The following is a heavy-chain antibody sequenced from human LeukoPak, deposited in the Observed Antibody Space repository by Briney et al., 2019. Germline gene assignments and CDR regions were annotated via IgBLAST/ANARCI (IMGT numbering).Heavy chain of an antibody. J-gene: IGHJ6*02. CDR3: ARATYYYDSSGYYYDYYYGMDV. Sequence: ASVKVSCKASGYTFTSYDINWVRQATGQGREWMGWMNPNSGNTGYAQKFQGRVTMTRNTSISTAYMELSSLRSEDTAVYYCARATYYYDSSGYYYDYYYGMDVWGQGTTVTVSS. V-gene: IGHV1-8*01. CDR1: GYTFTSYD. D-gene: IGHD3-22*01. CDR2: MNPNSGNT.